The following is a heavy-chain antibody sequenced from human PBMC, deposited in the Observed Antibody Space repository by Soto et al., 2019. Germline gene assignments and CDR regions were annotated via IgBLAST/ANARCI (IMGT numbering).Heavy chain of an antibody. D-gene: IGHD2-2*01. CDR3: ANLGGGYCTSTDCPDY. CDR1: GFTVSSYG. V-gene: IGHV3-33*08. Sequence: PGGSLRLSCAASGFTVSSYGMHWVRQAPGKGLEWVAVIWYDGSNKYYADSVKGRFTISRDNSKNTLYLQMNSLRAEDTAVYYCANLGGGYCTSTDCPDYWGQGTLVTVSS. J-gene: IGHJ4*02. CDR2: IWYDGSNK.